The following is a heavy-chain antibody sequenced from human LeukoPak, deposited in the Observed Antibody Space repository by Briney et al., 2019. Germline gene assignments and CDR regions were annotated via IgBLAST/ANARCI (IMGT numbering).Heavy chain of an antibody. CDR3: ARWYCSSTSCYNV. Sequence: ASVKVSCKASGYTFTSHDINWVRQATGQGLEWMGWMNPNSGNTGYAQKFQGRVTMTRNTSISTAYMELSSLRSEDTAVYYCARWYCSSTSCYNVWGQGTLVTVSS. J-gene: IGHJ4*02. V-gene: IGHV1-8*01. D-gene: IGHD2-2*02. CDR2: MNPNSGNT. CDR1: GYTFTSHD.